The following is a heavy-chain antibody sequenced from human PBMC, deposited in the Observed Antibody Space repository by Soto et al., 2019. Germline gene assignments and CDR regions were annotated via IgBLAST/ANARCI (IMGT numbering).Heavy chain of an antibody. Sequence: QVQLVQSGAEVKKPGASVKVSCKASGYTFTSYGISWVRQAPGQGLEWMGWISAYNGNTNYAQKLHGRVTMTTATSTSAAYMELRGLRSDAAAVYYCARLRSLEWSTRGAYYDYGMDVWGQGTTVTVSS. V-gene: IGHV1-18*01. CDR2: ISAYNGNT. CDR1: GYTFTSYG. D-gene: IGHD3-3*01. J-gene: IGHJ6*02. CDR3: ARLRSLEWSTRGAYYDYGMDV.